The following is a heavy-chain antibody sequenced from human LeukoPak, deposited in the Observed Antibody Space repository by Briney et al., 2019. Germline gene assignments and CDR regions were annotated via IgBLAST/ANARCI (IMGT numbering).Heavy chain of an antibody. V-gene: IGHV3-66*01. Sequence: GSLRLSCAASGFTVSSNYMSWVRQAPGKGLEWVSVIYSGGSTYYADSVKGRFTISRDNSKNTLYLQMNNLRAEDTAVYYCARDAYYYDSSGYSDWYFDLWGRGTLVTVSS. CDR2: IYSGGST. CDR1: GFTVSSNY. D-gene: IGHD3-22*01. CDR3: ARDAYYYDSSGYSDWYFDL. J-gene: IGHJ2*01.